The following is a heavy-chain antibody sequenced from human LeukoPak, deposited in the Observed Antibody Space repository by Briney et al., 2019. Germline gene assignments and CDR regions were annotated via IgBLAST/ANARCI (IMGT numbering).Heavy chain of an antibody. Sequence: GGSLRLSCAASGFSFSDYYMSSVRQAPGKGLEWVSYISNTGNTVYYADSVKGRFTISRYNTKNSLYLQMDSLRAVDSAVYYCASTPVIASDHWGQGTLVTVSS. D-gene: IGHD2-21*01. J-gene: IGHJ4*02. CDR2: ISNTGNTV. V-gene: IGHV3-11*01. CDR3: ASTPVIASDH. CDR1: GFSFSDYY.